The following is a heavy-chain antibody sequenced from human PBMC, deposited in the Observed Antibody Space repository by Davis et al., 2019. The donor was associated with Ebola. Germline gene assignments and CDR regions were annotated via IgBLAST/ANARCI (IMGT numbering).Heavy chain of an antibody. Sequence: MPSETLSLTCSVSGGSMKNSNFYCSWVRQPPGQGLEWIGSISYTGTTYFNSSLGSRVTISVDTSKNQFSLKLSSVTAADTAVYYCARGHSYGSMVYGMDVWGQGTTVTVSS. J-gene: IGHJ6*02. CDR2: ISYTGTT. V-gene: IGHV4-39*01. CDR1: GGSMKNSNFY. CDR3: ARGHSYGSMVYGMDV. D-gene: IGHD5-18*01.